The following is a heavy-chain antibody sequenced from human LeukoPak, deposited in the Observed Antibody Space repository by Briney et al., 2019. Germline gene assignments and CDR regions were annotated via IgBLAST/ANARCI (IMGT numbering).Heavy chain of an antibody. J-gene: IGHJ4*02. CDR2: IHPSGRL. D-gene: IGHD3-22*01. Sequence: SETLSLTCTVSGASFSSGDQYWNWIRQSPGKGLEWIGSIHPSGRLYNNSSLESRVTISIDTSKNQFSLNLNSVTAADTAVYFCSRGLDSRKLGYWGQGTLVTVSS. CDR3: SRGLDSRKLGY. V-gene: IGHV4-31*03. CDR1: GASFSSGDQY.